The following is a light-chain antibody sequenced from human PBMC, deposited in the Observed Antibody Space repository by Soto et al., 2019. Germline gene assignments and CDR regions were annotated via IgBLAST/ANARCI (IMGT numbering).Light chain of an antibody. Sequence: QSVLAQPPSASGSPGQSVTISCTGTSSDVGAYNYVSWYQQHPGKAPKLIIFDVSQRPSGVPDRFSGSKSGNTASLTVSGLRAEDEAVYYCNSFAGSAHVVFGGGTKVTVL. CDR1: SSDVGAYNY. CDR2: DVS. CDR3: NSFAGSAHVV. V-gene: IGLV2-8*01. J-gene: IGLJ2*01.